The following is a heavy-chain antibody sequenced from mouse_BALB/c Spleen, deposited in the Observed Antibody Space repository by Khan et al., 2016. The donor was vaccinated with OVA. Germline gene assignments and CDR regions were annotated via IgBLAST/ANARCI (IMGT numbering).Heavy chain of an antibody. V-gene: IGHV1-4*01. CDR1: GYTFTSNT. CDR2: INPRSGYT. D-gene: IGHD2-14*01. Sequence: VQLQESGAELVRPGASVRMSCKASGYTFTSNTMHWVKQRPGQGLEWIGYINPRSGYTNYNQNFKDKATLTADKSSSTAYMQLSSLTSEDSAVYYCSRRTTGYPIDYWGQGTSVTVSS. J-gene: IGHJ4*01. CDR3: SRRTTGYPIDY.